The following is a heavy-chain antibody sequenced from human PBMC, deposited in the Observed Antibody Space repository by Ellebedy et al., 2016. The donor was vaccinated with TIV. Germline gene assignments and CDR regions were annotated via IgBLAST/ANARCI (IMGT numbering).Heavy chain of an antibody. CDR1: ESTFSSNG. CDR2: ISTTYGT. D-gene: IGHD5-24*01. Sequence: PGGSLRLSCEASESTFSSNGMRWVRQAPGKGLEWFSSISTTYGTHYADSVKGRFTISRDNPKNTLYLQMNSLRVEDTAEYYCATQLWNTEFWGQGTLVIVSS. V-gene: IGHV3-23*01. J-gene: IGHJ4*02. CDR3: ATQLWNTEF.